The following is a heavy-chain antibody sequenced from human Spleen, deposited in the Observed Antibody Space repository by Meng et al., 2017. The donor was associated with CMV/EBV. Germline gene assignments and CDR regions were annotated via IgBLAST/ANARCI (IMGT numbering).Heavy chain of an antibody. CDR2: INPSGGGT. CDR3: ARILYGGNPPFDY. J-gene: IGHJ4*02. CDR1: GHTFSDYY. V-gene: IGHV1-46*01. Sequence: CRASGHTFSDYYMHWVRQAPGQGLEWMGIINPSGGGTTYARKFQGRVTMTRDTSTSTVYMELSSLRSDDTAVYFCARILYGGNPPFDYWGQGTLVTVSS. D-gene: IGHD4/OR15-4a*01.